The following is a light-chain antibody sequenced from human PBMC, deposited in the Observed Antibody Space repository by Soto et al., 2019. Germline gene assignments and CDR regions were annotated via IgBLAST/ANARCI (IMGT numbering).Light chain of an antibody. J-gene: IGKJ1*01. V-gene: IGKV1-9*01. Sequence: MPLTKSPASLSASIGDRVTITCRASQGISSYLAWYQQKPGKAPKLLIYAASTLQSGVPSRFSGSGSGTEFTLTISSLQPDDFTTYHCQDDTSYSEAFAQGTKVDIK. CDR2: AAS. CDR1: QGISSY. CDR3: QDDTSYSEA.